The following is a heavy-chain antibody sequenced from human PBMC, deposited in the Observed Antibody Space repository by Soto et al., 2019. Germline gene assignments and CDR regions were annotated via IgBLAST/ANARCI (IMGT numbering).Heavy chain of an antibody. D-gene: IGHD2-15*01. V-gene: IGHV4-31*03. CDR1: GGSISSGGYY. Sequence: QVQLQESGPGLVKPSQTLSLTCTVSGGSISSGGYYWSWIRQHPGKGLEWIGYIYYSGSTYYNPSRKSRVTISVDTSKNPSSLKLSSVTAADTAVYYCARDKVVVAARAYWYFDLWGRGTLVTVSS. CDR3: ARDKVVVAARAYWYFDL. CDR2: IYYSGST. J-gene: IGHJ2*01.